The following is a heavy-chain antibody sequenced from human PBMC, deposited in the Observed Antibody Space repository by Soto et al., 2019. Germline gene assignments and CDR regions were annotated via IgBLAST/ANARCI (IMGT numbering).Heavy chain of an antibody. D-gene: IGHD3-10*01. Sequence: SESLSHTSAHSGFSFSGYYWSRIRQPPGQGLEWIGEINHSGSTNYNPSLKSRVTISVDTSKNQFSLKLSSVTAADTAVYYCAALWFGELLSNNYYYYGMDVWGQGTTVT. J-gene: IGHJ6*02. V-gene: IGHV4-34*01. CDR3: AALWFGELLSNNYYYYGMDV. CDR2: INHSGST. CDR1: GFSFSGYY.